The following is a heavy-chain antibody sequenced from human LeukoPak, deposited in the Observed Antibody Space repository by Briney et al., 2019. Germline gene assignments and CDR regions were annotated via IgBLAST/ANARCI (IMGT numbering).Heavy chain of an antibody. D-gene: IGHD2-2*01. CDR3: TTELYQLLGYYYYMDV. J-gene: IGHJ6*03. CDR2: IKSKTDGGTT. CDR1: GFTFSNAW. Sequence: PGGSLRLSCAASGFTFSNAWMSWVRQAPGKGLEWVGRIKSKTDGGTTDYAAPVKGRFSISRDDSKNTLYLQMNSLKTEDTAVYYCTTELYQLLGYYYYMDVWSKGTTVTVSS. V-gene: IGHV3-15*01.